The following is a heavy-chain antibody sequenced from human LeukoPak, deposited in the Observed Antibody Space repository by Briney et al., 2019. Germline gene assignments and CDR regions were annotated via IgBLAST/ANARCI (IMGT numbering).Heavy chain of an antibody. V-gene: IGHV4-31*03. CDR3: ARNVVVVAAFDY. D-gene: IGHD2-15*01. Sequence: SQTLSLTCTVSGGSISSGGYYWSWIRQHPGKGLEWIGYIYYSGSTYYNPSLKSRVTISVDTSKNQFSLKLSSVTAADTAVYYCARNVVVVAAFDYWGQGTLVTVSS. CDR2: IYYSGST. CDR1: GGSISSGGYY. J-gene: IGHJ4*02.